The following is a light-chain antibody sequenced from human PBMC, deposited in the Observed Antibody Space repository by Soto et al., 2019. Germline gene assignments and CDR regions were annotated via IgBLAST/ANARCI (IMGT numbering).Light chain of an antibody. V-gene: IGKV3-20*01. CDR2: GAS. Sequence: EIVLTQSPGTLSLSPGERATLSCRASQSVRSNYLAWYQQKPGQAPRLLIYGASSRATGIPDRFSGTGSGTDFALTISRLEPEDFVVYYCQQYGGSPYTFGQGTKLEIK. J-gene: IGKJ2*01. CDR3: QQYGGSPYT. CDR1: QSVRSNY.